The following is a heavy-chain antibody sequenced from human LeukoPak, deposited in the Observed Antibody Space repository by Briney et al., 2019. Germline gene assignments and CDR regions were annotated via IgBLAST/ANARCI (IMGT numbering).Heavy chain of an antibody. CDR1: GFTVSSNC. J-gene: IGHJ3*01. V-gene: IGHV3-66*02. CDR3: ASSASSGLPNAFDV. Sequence: PGGSLRLSCAASGFTVSSNCMTWVRQVPGKGLEWVSILYSVGTTYYAGSMKGRFTISRDSSKNTLYLRMNSLRPEDTAVYYCASSASSGLPNAFDVWGQGTMVTVSS. D-gene: IGHD3-10*01. CDR2: LYSVGTT.